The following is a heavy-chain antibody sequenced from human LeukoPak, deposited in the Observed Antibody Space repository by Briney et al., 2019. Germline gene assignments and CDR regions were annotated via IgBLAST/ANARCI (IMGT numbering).Heavy chain of an antibody. CDR2: TNPNSGGT. J-gene: IGHJ6*03. D-gene: IGHD4-11*01. Sequence: ASVKVSCKASGYTSTGYYMHWVRQAPGQGLEWMGWTNPNSGGTNYAQKFQGRVTMTRDTSISTAYMELSRLRSDDTAVYYCARDKTQSPLDYYYMDVWGKGTTVTVSS. CDR3: ARDKTQSPLDYYYMDV. V-gene: IGHV1-2*02. CDR1: GYTSTGYY.